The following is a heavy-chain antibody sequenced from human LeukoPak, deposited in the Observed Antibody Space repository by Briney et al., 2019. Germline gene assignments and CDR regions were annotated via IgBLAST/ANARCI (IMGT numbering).Heavy chain of an antibody. J-gene: IGHJ6*02. CDR1: GVTFSNYA. V-gene: IGHV3-23*01. CDR2: ISGSGGST. Sequence: QAGGSLRLSCAASGVTFSNYAMSWVRQAPGKGLEWVSGISGSGGSTYYIDSVRGRFTISRDNSKNTVYLEMNSLRAEDTAVYYCARVLFGYYGVDVWGQGTTVTVSS. CDR3: ARVLFGYYGVDV. D-gene: IGHD3-3*01.